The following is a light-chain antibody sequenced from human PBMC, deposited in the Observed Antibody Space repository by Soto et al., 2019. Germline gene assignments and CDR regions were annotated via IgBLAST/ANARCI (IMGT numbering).Light chain of an antibody. Sequence: DIQMTQSPSTLSASVGDRVVITCRASQNINKWLAWYQQKPGKAPKFLIYDASTLETGVPSRFSGSGSGTELTLTISSLQPDDFATFYCQQYDTFPRTFSQGTKVDIK. V-gene: IGKV1-5*01. J-gene: IGKJ1*01. CDR2: DAS. CDR1: QNINKW. CDR3: QQYDTFPRT.